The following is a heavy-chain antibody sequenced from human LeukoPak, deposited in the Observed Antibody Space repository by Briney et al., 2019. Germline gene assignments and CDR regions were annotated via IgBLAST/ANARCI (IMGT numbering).Heavy chain of an antibody. CDR3: ARPPYSGGDAFDI. CDR1: GFRFSSYS. V-gene: IGHV3-7*01. D-gene: IGHD1-26*01. CDR2: IKQDGSEK. J-gene: IGHJ3*02. Sequence: GGSLRLSCAASGFRFSSYSMNWVRQAPGKGLEWVANIKQDGSEKYYVDSVKGRFTISRDNAKNSLYLQMNSPRAEDTAVYYCARPPYSGGDAFDIWGQGTMVTVSS.